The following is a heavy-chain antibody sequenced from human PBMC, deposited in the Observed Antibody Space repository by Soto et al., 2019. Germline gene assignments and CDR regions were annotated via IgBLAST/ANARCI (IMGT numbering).Heavy chain of an antibody. J-gene: IGHJ5*02. D-gene: IGHD4-17*01. CDR1: GYTLTELS. CDR2: FDPEDGET. CDR3: AAPHLGHYGGNSVWFAP. V-gene: IGHV1-24*01. Sequence: ASVKVSCKVSGYTLTELSMHWVRQAPGKGLEWMGGFDPEDGETIYAQKFQGRVTMTEDTSTDTAYMELSSLRSEDTAVYYCAAPHLGHYGGNSVWFAPWGQGTLVTVSS.